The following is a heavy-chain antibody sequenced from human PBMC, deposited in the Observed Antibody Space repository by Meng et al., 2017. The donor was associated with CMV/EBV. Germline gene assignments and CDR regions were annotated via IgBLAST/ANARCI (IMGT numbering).Heavy chain of an antibody. D-gene: IGHD3-22*01. V-gene: IGHV1-18*01. CDR1: GYTFTSYG. J-gene: IGHJ3*02. CDR2: ISAYNGNT. CDR3: ARDSRSVVMTHFYDAFDI. Sequence: ASVKVSCKASGYTFTSYGISWVRQAPGQGLEWMGWISAYNGNTNYAQKPQGRVTMTTDTSTSTAYMELRSLRSDDTAVYYCARDSRSVVMTHFYDAFDIWGQGTMVTVSS.